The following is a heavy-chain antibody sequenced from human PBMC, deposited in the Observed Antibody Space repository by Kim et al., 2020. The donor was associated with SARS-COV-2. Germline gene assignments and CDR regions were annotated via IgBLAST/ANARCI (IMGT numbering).Heavy chain of an antibody. CDR2: IYHSGST. CDR1: GGSISSSNW. Sequence: SETLSLTCAVSGGSISSSNWWSWVRQPPGKGLEWIGEIYHSGSTNYNPSLKSRVTISVDKSKNQFSLKLSSVTAADTAVYYCARDPIAAAGTGEGSSDYWGQGTLVTVSS. CDR3: ARDPIAAAGTGEGSSDY. J-gene: IGHJ4*02. V-gene: IGHV4-4*02. D-gene: IGHD6-13*01.